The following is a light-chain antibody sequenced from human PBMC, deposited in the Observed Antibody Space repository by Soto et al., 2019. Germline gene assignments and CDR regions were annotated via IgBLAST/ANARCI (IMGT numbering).Light chain of an antibody. J-gene: IGKJ3*01. CDR3: QQYCSSIT. CDR1: QSISSRH. CDR2: GAS. V-gene: IGKV3-20*01. Sequence: FTQSPFTLSLSTGERATLSCRASQSISSRHLAWYQQKPGQAPRLLIYGASSRATGIPDRFSGSGSGTDFTLTISRLEPEDFAVCYCQQYCSSITFGPGTKVDIK.